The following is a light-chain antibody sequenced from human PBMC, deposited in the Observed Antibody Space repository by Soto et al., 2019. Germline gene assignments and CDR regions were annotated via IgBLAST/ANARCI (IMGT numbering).Light chain of an antibody. CDR1: QGISSY. Sequence: DIQLTQSPSFLSASVGDRVTITCRASQGISSYLAWYQQKPGKAPKLLIYAASTLQSGVPSRFSGSGSGTEFTHTISSLQPEDWATYYYKQHNSYPLTYGGGTKEEIK. V-gene: IGKV1-9*01. CDR3: KQHNSYPLT. J-gene: IGKJ4*01. CDR2: AAS.